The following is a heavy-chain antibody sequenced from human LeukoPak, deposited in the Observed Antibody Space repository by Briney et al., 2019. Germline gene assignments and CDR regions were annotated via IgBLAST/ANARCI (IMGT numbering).Heavy chain of an antibody. CDR2: ISGSGGST. CDR3: AKDPRITMIVVVTPYYFDY. J-gene: IGHJ4*02. CDR1: GFPFNKAW. V-gene: IGHV3-23*01. D-gene: IGHD3-22*01. Sequence: GGSLRLSCAASGFPFNKAWMSWVRQAPGKGLEWVSAISGSGGSTYYADSVKGRFTISRDNSKNTLYLQMNSLRAEDTAVYYCAKDPRITMIVVVTPYYFDYWGQGTLVTVSS.